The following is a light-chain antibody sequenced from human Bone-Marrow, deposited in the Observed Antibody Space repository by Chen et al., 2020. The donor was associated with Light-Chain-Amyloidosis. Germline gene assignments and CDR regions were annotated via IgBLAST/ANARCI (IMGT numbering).Light chain of an antibody. CDR2: HAA. CDR1: QFIGAF. Sequence: DIQMTQSPSSLSASVGDRVTISCRASQFIGAFLNWYQHKPGEAPKILIYHAANLESGVPTRFSGSGAGTDFTLTITDLHPEDFAIYFCQQSLATPRTFRQGTKVELK. V-gene: IGKV1-39*01. J-gene: IGKJ1*01. CDR3: QQSLATPRT.